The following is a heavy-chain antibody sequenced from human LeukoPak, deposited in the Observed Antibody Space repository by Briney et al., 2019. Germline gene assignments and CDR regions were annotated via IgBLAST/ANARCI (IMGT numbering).Heavy chain of an antibody. J-gene: IGHJ4*02. CDR1: GFPFHDHD. CDR2: ISHGGGKE. CDR3: AKTLDGFWPQFDF. Sequence: GGSLRLSCAASGFPFHDHDMYWVRQTPGKGLEWVALISHGGGKEHYAESVKGRFTISRDNSRNTVYLQMSSLRSDDSAIYYCAKTLDGFWPQFDFWGQGTLLTVSS. D-gene: IGHD5-24*01. V-gene: IGHV3-30*18.